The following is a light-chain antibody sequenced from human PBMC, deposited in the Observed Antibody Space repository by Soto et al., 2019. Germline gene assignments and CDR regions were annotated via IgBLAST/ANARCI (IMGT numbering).Light chain of an antibody. CDR3: RQYNNWPPIT. V-gene: IGKV3-15*01. Sequence: ETVFTQAPGTLSLSPGERATLSCRSGQSVSSNLAWYQQKPGQAPRLLIYGASSRATGIPARFIGSGSGTEFTLTISSLQPEDFAAYFCRQYNNWPPITFGRGTRLEIK. CDR1: QSVSSN. J-gene: IGKJ5*01. CDR2: GAS.